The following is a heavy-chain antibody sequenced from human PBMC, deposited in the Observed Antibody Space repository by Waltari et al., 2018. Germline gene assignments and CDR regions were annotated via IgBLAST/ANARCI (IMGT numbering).Heavy chain of an antibody. CDR3: AKDSIVVVPAAIYYYYGMDV. D-gene: IGHD2-2*01. Sequence: EVQLLESGGGLVQPGGSLRLSCAASGFTFSSYAMSWVRQAPGKGLEWVSAISGSGGSTYYGDSGKGRFTISRDKSKNTLYLQMNSRRAEDTAVYYCAKDSIVVVPAAIYYYYGMDVWGQGTTVTVSS. CDR1: GFTFSSYA. CDR2: ISGSGGST. V-gene: IGHV3-23*01. J-gene: IGHJ6*02.